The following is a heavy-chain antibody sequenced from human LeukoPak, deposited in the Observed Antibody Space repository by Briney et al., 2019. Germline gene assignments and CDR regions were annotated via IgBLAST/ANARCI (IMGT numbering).Heavy chain of an antibody. CDR1: GFTFSSYA. J-gene: IGHJ6*02. CDR3: ARDRNGYGDSGGLYYYGMGV. V-gene: IGHV3-30-3*01. CDR2: ISYDGSNK. Sequence: GGSLRLSCAASGFTFSSYAMHWVRQAPGKGLEWVAVISYDGSNKYYADSVKGRFTISRDNSKNTLYLQMNSLRAEDTAVYYCARDRNGYGDSGGLYYYGMGVWGQGTTVAVSS. D-gene: IGHD4-17*01.